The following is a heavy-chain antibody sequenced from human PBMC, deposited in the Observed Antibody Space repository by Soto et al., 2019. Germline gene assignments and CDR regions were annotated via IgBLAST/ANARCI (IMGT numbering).Heavy chain of an antibody. CDR3: AIPTTVTLHYYGMDV. CDR2: INPNSGGT. V-gene: IGHV1-2*02. J-gene: IGHJ6*02. Sequence: QVQLVQSGAEVKKPGASVKVSCKASGYTFTGYYMHWVRQAPGQGLEWMGWINPNSGGTNYVQKFQGRVTMTRDTSISTAYMELSRLRSDDTAVYYCAIPTTVTLHYYGMDVWGQGTTVTVSS. CDR1: GYTFTGYY. D-gene: IGHD4-4*01.